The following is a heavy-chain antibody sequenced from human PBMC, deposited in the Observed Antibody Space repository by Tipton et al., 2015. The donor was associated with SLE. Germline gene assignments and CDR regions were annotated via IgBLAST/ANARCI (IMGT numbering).Heavy chain of an antibody. J-gene: IGHJ3*02. CDR3: ARDGDYYDSSGYFFDAFDI. D-gene: IGHD3-22*01. V-gene: IGHV4-59*01. CDR1: DDSISSYY. CDR2: IYYSGST. Sequence: TLSLTCTVSDDSISSYYWSWIRQPPGKGLEWIGYIYYSGSTNYNPSLKSRVTISVDTSKNQFSLKLSSVTAADTAVYYCARDGDYYDSSGYFFDAFDIWGQGTMVTVSS.